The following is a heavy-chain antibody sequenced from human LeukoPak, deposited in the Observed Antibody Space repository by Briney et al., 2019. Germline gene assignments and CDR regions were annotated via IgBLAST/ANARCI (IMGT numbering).Heavy chain of an antibody. J-gene: IGHJ4*02. Sequence: GGSLRLSCAASGFTFSDNSMTWVRQAPGKGLEWVSYIARSTDIIYYADSVRGRFTISRDSARNSLYLQMNSLRDEDTAVYYCARIIPSYGAIDYWGQGSRVTVSS. V-gene: IGHV3-48*02. D-gene: IGHD4-17*01. CDR3: ARIIPSYGAIDY. CDR2: IARSTDII. CDR1: GFTFSDNS.